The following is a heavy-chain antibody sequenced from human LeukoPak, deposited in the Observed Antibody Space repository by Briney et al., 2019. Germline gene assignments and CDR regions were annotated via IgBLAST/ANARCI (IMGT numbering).Heavy chain of an antibody. V-gene: IGHV4-34*01. CDR1: GGSFSGYY. Sequence: SETLSLTCGVYGGSFSGYYWSWIRQPPGKGLEWIGEINHSGSTNYNPSLKSRVTISVDTSKNQFSLKLSSVTAADTAAYYCARVRFDWLAFDIWGQGTMVTVSS. J-gene: IGHJ3*02. CDR3: ARVRFDWLAFDI. D-gene: IGHD3-9*01. CDR2: INHSGST.